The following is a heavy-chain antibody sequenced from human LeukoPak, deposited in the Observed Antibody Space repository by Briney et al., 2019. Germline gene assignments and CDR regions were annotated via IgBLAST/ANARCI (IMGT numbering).Heavy chain of an antibody. CDR1: GASISSYY. V-gene: IGHV4-39*07. D-gene: IGHD6-19*01. J-gene: IGHJ4*02. CDR3: ARQAVAGRAFDY. Sequence: PSETLSLTCTVSGASISSYYWGWLRQPPGKGLEWIGSMHYSGSTYYNPSLKSRVTQSVDTSKNQFSLKLNSVTAADTALYYCARQAVAGRAFDYWGQGTLVTVSS. CDR2: MHYSGST.